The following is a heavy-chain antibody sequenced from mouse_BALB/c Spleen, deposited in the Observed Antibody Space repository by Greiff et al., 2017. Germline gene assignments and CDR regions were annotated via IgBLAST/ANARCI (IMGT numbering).Heavy chain of an antibody. CDR1: GYSFTSYW. Sequence: VQLQQSGPQLVRPGASVKISCKASGYSFTSYWMHWVKQRPGQGLEWIGMIDPSDSETRLNQKFKDKATLTVDKSSSTAYMQLSSPTSEDSAVYYCARSGGSSYGYYFDYWGQGTTLTVSS. J-gene: IGHJ2*01. V-gene: IGHV1S127*01. CDR2: IDPSDSET. CDR3: ARSGGSSYGYYFDY. D-gene: IGHD1-1*01.